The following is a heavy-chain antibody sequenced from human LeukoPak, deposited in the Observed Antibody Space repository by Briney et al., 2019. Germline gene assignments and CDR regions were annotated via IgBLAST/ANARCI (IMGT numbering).Heavy chain of an antibody. V-gene: IGHV3-30*01. CDR3: ASWDLCGGDCYSVGGFDY. CDR2: VSYDGSNK. J-gene: IGHJ4*02. D-gene: IGHD2-21*02. Sequence: GGSLRLSCAASGLTFSSYAVHWVRQAPGKGLEWVAVVSYDGSNKYYEDSVKGRFTISRDNSKNTLYLQMNSLRAEDTAVYYCASWDLCGGDCYSVGGFDYWGQGTLVTVSS. CDR1: GLTFSSYA.